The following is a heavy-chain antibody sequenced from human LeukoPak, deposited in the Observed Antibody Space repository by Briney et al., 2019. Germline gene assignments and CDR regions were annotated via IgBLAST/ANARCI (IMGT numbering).Heavy chain of an antibody. CDR3: ARLVSGRGYCSGGSCYSYYMDV. CDR1: GYTFTGYY. J-gene: IGHJ6*03. Sequence: ASVKVSCKASGYTFTGYYMHWVRQAPGQGLEWMGWINPNSGGTNYAQKFQGRVTMTRDTSISTAYMELSRLRSDDTAVYYCARLVSGRGYCSGGSCYSYYMDVWGKGTTVTVSS. V-gene: IGHV1-2*02. D-gene: IGHD2-15*01. CDR2: INPNSGGT.